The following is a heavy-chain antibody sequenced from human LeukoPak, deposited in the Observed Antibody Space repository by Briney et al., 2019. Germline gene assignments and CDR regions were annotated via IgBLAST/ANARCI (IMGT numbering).Heavy chain of an antibody. J-gene: IGHJ4*02. D-gene: IGHD3-22*01. Sequence: SETLSLTCTVSGDAISSYYWAWIRQPAGKGLEWIGRIYIGGTTNYNPSLKSRVTMSVATSKNQFSLRLNSVTAADTAVYYCAREGVYFGNSAYYFWGQGTLVTVSS. CDR3: AREGVYFGNSAYYF. CDR2: IYIGGTT. CDR1: GDAISSYY. V-gene: IGHV4-4*07.